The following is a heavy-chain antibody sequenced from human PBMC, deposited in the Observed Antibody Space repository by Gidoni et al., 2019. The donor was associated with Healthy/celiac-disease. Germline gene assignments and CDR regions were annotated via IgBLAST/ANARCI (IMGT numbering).Heavy chain of an antibody. J-gene: IGHJ6*02. V-gene: IGHV4-39*01. D-gene: IGHD6-19*01. CDR3: ARLSVAGIDYYYGMDV. CDR1: GGSISSSSYY. CDR2: IYYSGST. Sequence: QLQLQESGPGLVKPSETLSLTCTVSGGSISSSSYYWGWIRQPPGKGLEWIGSIYYSGSTYYNPSLKSRVTISVDTSKNQFSLKLSSVTAADTAVYYCARLSVAGIDYYYGMDVWGQGTTVTVSS.